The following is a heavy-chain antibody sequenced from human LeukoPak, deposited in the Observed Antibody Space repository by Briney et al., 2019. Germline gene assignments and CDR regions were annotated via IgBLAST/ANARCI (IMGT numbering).Heavy chain of an antibody. CDR2: IYPGDSDT. CDR1: GYSFTSYW. D-gene: IGHD2-8*01. V-gene: IGHV5-51*01. Sequence: GESLQISCKGSGYSFTSYWIGWVRQMPGKGLEWMGIIYPGDSDTRYSPSFQGQVTISADKSISTAYLQWSSLKASDTAMYYCARGYCTNGVCYSSYMDVWGKGSTVTISS. CDR3: ARGYCTNGVCYSSYMDV. J-gene: IGHJ6*03.